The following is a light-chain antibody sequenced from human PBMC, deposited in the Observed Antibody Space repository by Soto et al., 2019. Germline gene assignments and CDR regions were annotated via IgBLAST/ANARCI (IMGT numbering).Light chain of an antibody. CDR3: QQRSAWPWT. CDR2: DAS. CDR1: QSVSSY. V-gene: IGKV3-11*01. J-gene: IGKJ1*01. Sequence: EIVLTQSPGTLSLSPGERATLSCRASQSVSSYLAWYQQKPGQAPRLLIYDASNRATGIPARFSGSGSGTDFTLTIDSLEPEDFALFYCQQRSAWPWTFGQGTKVDIK.